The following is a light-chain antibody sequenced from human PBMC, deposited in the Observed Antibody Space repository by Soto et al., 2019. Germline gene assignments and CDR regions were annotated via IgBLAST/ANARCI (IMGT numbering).Light chain of an antibody. V-gene: IGKV3-20*01. CDR2: GAS. Sequence: EIGLTQSPGTLSLSPGERATLSCRASQSVSSSYLAWYQQKPGQAPSLLIYGASSRATGIPDRFSGSGSGTDFTLTISRLEPEDFAVYYCQQGSTFGQGTKLEIK. CDR3: QQGST. CDR1: QSVSSSY. J-gene: IGKJ2*01.